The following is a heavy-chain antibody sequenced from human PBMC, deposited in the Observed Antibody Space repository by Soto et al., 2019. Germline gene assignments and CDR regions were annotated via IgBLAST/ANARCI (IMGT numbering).Heavy chain of an antibody. CDR3: ARDFPQKWHDVGFDY. D-gene: IGHD1-1*01. CDR2: IYYDGSTK. CDR1: GFNFSTYG. J-gene: IGHJ4*02. V-gene: IGHV3-33*01. Sequence: QVQLVESGGGVVQPGRSLRLSCAASGFNFSTYGMHWVRQAPGKGLEWVAVIYYDGSTKYYADSVQGRFIVSRDNFKNTLFLQMHSLRGEDTAVYYCARDFPQKWHDVGFDYWGQGTLVTVSS.